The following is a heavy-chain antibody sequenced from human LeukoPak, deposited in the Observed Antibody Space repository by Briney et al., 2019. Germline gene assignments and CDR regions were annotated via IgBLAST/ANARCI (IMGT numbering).Heavy chain of an antibody. D-gene: IGHD2-2*01. Sequence: SETLSLTCTVSGGSISSGGYYWSWIRQHPGKGLEWIGYIYYSGSTYYNPSLKSRVTVSVDTSKNQFPLKLSSVTAADTAVYYCARNVVVPAATGAFDIWGQGTMVTVSS. CDR1: GGSISSGGYY. CDR3: ARNVVVPAATGAFDI. V-gene: IGHV4-31*03. CDR2: IYYSGST. J-gene: IGHJ3*02.